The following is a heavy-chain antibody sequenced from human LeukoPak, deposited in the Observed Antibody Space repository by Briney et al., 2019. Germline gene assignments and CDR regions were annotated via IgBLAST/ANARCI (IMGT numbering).Heavy chain of an antibody. Sequence: SETLSLTCTVSGGSINNYYWSWIRQPPGKGLEWIGFIYYSGGTKYNPSLKSRVTISVDTSKNQFSLKLSSVTAADTAVYYCARDRGTMVRGVTNWFDPWGQGTLVTVSS. J-gene: IGHJ5*02. CDR2: IYYSGGT. CDR3: ARDRGTMVRGVTNWFDP. V-gene: IGHV4-59*12. D-gene: IGHD3-10*01. CDR1: GGSINNYY.